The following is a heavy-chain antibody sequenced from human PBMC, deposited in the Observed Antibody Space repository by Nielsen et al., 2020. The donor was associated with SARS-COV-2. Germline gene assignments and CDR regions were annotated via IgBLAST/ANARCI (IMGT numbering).Heavy chain of an antibody. CDR2: IYYSGST. CDR1: GGSINSGDYY. Sequence: SETLSLTCTVSGGSINSGDYYWTWIRQHPGKGLEWIGYIYYSGSTYYNPSLKSRVIMSVDTSKNQFSLKLNSVTAADTAVYYCAREHRDNYFDYWGQGTLVTDSS. CDR3: AREHRDNYFDY. J-gene: IGHJ4*02. V-gene: IGHV4-31*03.